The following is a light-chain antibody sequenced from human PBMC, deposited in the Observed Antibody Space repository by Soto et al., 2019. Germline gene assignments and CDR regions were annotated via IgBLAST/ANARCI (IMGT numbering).Light chain of an antibody. J-gene: IGKJ4*01. V-gene: IGKV3-20*01. CDR1: QSVSSSY. CDR2: GAS. Sequence: EIVLTQSPGTLSLSPGESATLSCRASQSVSSSYLAWYQQKPGQAPRLLIYGASSRATGIPDRFSGSGSGTDFTLTISRLEPEYFAVYYCQQYGSSPTFGGGTKV. CDR3: QQYGSSPT.